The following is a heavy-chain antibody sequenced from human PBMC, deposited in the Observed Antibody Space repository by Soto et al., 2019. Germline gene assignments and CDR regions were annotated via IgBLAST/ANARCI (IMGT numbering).Heavy chain of an antibody. J-gene: IGHJ6*02. CDR1: GGSISSYY. D-gene: IGHD3-22*01. CDR2: IYSGGST. Sequence: SETLSLTCTVSGGSISSYYWSWIRQPAGKGLEWIGRIYSGGSTNYNPSLKSRVTMSVDTSKNQFSLKLSSVTAADTAVCHCARDLSTMIGQFYGMDVWGQGTTVTVSS. CDR3: ARDLSTMIGQFYGMDV. V-gene: IGHV4-4*07.